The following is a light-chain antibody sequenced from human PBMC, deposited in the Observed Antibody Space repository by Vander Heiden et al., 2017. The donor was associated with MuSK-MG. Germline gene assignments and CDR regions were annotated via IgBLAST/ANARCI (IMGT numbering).Light chain of an antibody. CDR2: AAS. CDR3: RKDNSAPYT. V-gene: IGKV1-27*01. J-gene: IGKJ3*01. Sequence: DIQMTQSPSSLSASVGDRVTSTCRASQGSSYYLALYQQEPGKVPKRLIDAASTLQSRVPSRFSGSGSGTDFTLTIRSLQPEDMATYYCRKDNSAPYTFGPGTKVXIK. CDR1: QGSSYY.